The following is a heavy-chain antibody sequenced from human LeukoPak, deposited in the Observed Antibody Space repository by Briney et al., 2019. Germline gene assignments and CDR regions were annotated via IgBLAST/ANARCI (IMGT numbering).Heavy chain of an antibody. J-gene: IGHJ5*02. V-gene: IGHV4-34*01. Sequence: PSETLSLTCAIDGASLSAYHWTWIRQPPGKGLEWIGEIKPSGITNYSPSLKSRVTLSIDTSKNQFSLKVASVTAADMAVYYCARVRGCNVHNCLLGGWFDPWGQGTLVTVSS. D-gene: IGHD1-20*01. CDR1: GASLSAYH. CDR3: ARVRGCNVHNCLLGGWFDP. CDR2: IKPSGIT.